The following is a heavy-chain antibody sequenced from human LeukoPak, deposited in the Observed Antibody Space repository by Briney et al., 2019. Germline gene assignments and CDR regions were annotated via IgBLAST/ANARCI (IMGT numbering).Heavy chain of an antibody. D-gene: IGHD2-2*01. CDR3: AKTSRSSTSLYYLDY. CDR1: GFAFSSYA. CDR2: ISNSGDVT. Sequence: GGSLRLSCAASGFAFSSYAMSWVRQAPGKGLEWVSGISNSGDVTYYADSVKGRFTFSRDNSKNTVYLQMNSLRVEDTAVYYCAKTSRSSTSLYYLDYWGLGTLVTVSS. J-gene: IGHJ4*02. V-gene: IGHV3-23*01.